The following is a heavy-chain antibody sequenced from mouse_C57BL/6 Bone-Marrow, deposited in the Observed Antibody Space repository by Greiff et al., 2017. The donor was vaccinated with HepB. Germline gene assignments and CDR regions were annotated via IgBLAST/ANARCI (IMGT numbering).Heavy chain of an antibody. J-gene: IGHJ2*01. V-gene: IGHV5-9-1*02. CDR2: ISSGGDYI. CDR1: GFTFSSYA. D-gene: IGHD2-10*01. Sequence: EVHLVESGEGLVKPGGSLKLSCAASGFTFSSYAMSWVRQTPEKRLEWVAYISSGGDYIYYADTVKGRFTISRDNARNTLYLQMSSLKSEDTAMYYCTSSYYGNYDVVFDYWGQGTTLTVSS. CDR3: TSSYYGNYDVVFDY.